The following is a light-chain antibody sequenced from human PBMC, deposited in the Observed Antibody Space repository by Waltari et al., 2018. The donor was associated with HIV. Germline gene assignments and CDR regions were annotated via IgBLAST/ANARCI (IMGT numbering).Light chain of an antibody. CDR2: AAS. J-gene: IGKJ2*01. V-gene: IGKV3-20*01. CDR1: QSVSSCY. Sequence: EIVLTQSQGTLSLYPGERANLSCPASQSVSSCYFAWYQKEPGQAPRLLIDAASRRATGIPDRFSGSGSGTDFTLTISGLEPEYFAVYYCHQYGSSPYTFGQGTNLEIK. CDR3: HQYGSSPYT.